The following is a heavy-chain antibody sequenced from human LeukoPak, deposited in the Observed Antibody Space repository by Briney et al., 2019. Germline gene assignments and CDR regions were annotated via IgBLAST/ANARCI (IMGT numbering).Heavy chain of an antibody. CDR2: IYYSGST. V-gene: IGHV4-39*01. J-gene: IGHJ5*02. Sequence: SETLSLTCTVSGDSLRISSYYCGSIRQPPGKGLEWIGSIYYSGSTYHNPSLKSRVTVSVDTSRNQFSLQLSSVTAADTAVYYCPRQIAAGGIDPWGQGTLVTVSS. CDR3: PRQIAAGGIDP. CDR1: GDSLRISSYY. D-gene: IGHD6-13*01.